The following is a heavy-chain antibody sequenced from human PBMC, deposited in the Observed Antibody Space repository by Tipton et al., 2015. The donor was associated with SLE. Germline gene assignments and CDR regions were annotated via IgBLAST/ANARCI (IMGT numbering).Heavy chain of an antibody. V-gene: IGHV4-61*10. Sequence: LRLSCTVSGDSVSNGIYYWTWIRQPAGKGLEWIGYIDYSWSTNYNPSLESRVTISLDSSKNRFSLKLNSVTAADTAVYYCARDRHDISGYYYVFDYWGQGTLVTVSS. CDR3: ARDRHDISGYYYVFDY. J-gene: IGHJ4*02. D-gene: IGHD3-22*01. CDR1: GDSVSNGIYY. CDR2: IDYSWST.